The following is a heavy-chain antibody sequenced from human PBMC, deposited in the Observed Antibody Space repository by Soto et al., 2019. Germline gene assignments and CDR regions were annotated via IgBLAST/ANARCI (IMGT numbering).Heavy chain of an antibody. V-gene: IGHV4-31*03. CDR2: IYYSGST. J-gene: IGHJ4*02. CDR3: ARTFRIVAAAEANFDY. D-gene: IGHD6-13*01. Sequence: ASETLSLTCTVSGGSISSGGYYWSWIRQHPGKGLEWIGYIYYSGSTYYNPSLKSRVTISVDTSKYQFSLKLSSVTAADTAVYYCARTFRIVAAAEANFDYWGQGTLVTVSS. CDR1: GGSISSGGYY.